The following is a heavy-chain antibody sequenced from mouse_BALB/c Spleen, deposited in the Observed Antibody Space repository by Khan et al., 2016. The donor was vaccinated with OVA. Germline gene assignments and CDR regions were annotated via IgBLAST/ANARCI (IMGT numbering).Heavy chain of an antibody. D-gene: IGHD1-1*01. V-gene: IGHV3-2*02. CDR2: ISYGGST. Sequence: VQLQQSGPGLVKPSQSLSLTCTVTGYSIPSDYAWDWIRQFPGNKLEWMGYISYGGSTSYNPSLKSRISITRDTSKNQFFLQLNSVTTEDTATYYCARKNYYGYAMDYWGQGTSVTVSS. CDR1: GYSIPSDYA. J-gene: IGHJ4*01. CDR3: ARKNYYGYAMDY.